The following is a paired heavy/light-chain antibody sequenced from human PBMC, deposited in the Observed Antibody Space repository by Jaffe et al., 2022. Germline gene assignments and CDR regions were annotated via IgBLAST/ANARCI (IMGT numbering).Light chain of an antibody. CDR1: SSNIGAGYY. Sequence: QSVLTQPPSVSGAPGQTVTISCTGSSSNIGAGYYVHWYQQLPGTAPKLLIYGDNTRPSGVPDRFSGSKSGTSASLAITGLQAEDEADYYCQSYDRSLSALYVFGTGTKVTVL. CDR2: GDN. J-gene: IGLJ1*01. V-gene: IGLV1-40*01. CDR3: QSYDRSLSALYV.
Heavy chain of an antibody. J-gene: IGHJ4*02. CDR1: GYRFTSYW. V-gene: IGHV5-51*03. Sequence: EVQLVQSGAEVKKPGESLEISCKGSGYRFTSYWIAWVRQVPGKGLEWMGIINPGVSEVRYSPSFQGQVTISLDKSINTAYLQWSSLKASDTAMYYCSRLYCSGGSCPFDYWGQGTLVTVSS. CDR2: INPGVSEV. D-gene: IGHD2-15*01. CDR3: SRLYCSGGSCPFDY.